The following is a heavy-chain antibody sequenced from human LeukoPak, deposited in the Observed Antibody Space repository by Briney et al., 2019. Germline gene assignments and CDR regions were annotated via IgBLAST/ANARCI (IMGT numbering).Heavy chain of an antibody. J-gene: IGHJ4*02. V-gene: IGHV3-15*01. CDR1: GFTFSKAW. CDR2: IKSKTDGGTT. Sequence: GGSLRLSCAASGFTFSKAWMTWVRQAPGKGLKWVGRIKSKTDGGTTDYAAPAKGRFTISRDDSRKTLYLQMNSLKSADTAGYYCTTRHYWGQGTLVTVSS. CDR3: TTRHY.